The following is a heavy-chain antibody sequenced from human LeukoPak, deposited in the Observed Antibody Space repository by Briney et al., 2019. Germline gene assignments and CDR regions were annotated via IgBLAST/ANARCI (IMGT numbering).Heavy chain of an antibody. J-gene: IGHJ4*02. V-gene: IGHV1-2*02. D-gene: IGHD3-22*01. CDR2: INPNSGGT. CDR1: GYTFTAYY. Sequence: ASVKVSCKASGYTFTAYYMFWVRQAPGQGLEWMGWINPNSGGTNYAPKFQGRVTMTRDTSISTAYLELSGLTSDDTAVYFCATYYSDTSARDWGQGTLVTVSS. CDR3: ATYYSDTSARD.